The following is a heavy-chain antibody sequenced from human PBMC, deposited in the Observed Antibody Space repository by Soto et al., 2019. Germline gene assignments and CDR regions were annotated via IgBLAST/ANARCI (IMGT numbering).Heavy chain of an antibody. D-gene: IGHD3-16*02. CDR3: ARDLSAGSLFIDAFDI. CDR2: ISSSGSTI. CDR1: GFTFSDYY. Sequence: GGSLRLSCAAAGFTFSDYYRSWIRQAPGKGLEWVSYISSSGSTIYYADSVKGRFTISRDNAKNSLYLQMNSLRAEDTAVYYCARDLSAGSLFIDAFDIWGQGTMVTVSS. V-gene: IGHV3-11*01. J-gene: IGHJ3*02.